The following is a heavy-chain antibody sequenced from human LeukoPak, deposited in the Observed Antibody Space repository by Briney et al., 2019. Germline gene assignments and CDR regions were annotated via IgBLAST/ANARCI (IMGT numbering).Heavy chain of an antibody. V-gene: IGHV3-49*04. CDR3: TTSEARITMVRGFDY. CDR1: GFTFGDYA. Sequence: PGGSLRLSCTASGFTFGDYAMSWVRQAPGKGLECVGFIRSKAYGGTTEYAASVKGRFTISRDDSKNTLYLQMNSLKTEDTAVYYCTTSEARITMVRGFDYWGQGTLVTVSS. CDR2: IRSKAYGGTT. J-gene: IGHJ4*02. D-gene: IGHD3-10*01.